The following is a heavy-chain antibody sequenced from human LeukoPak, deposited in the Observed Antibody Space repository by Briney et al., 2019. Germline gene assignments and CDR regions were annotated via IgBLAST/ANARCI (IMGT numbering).Heavy chain of an antibody. CDR2: MGVSGDNV. CDR1: GFTFSAYG. J-gene: IGHJ3*02. V-gene: IGHV3-23*01. Sequence: GGSLRLSCAASGFTFSAYGVTWVRQAPGKGLEWVSSMGVSGDNVHYADSVKGRFAISRDNSKNTLYLQMNSLRAEDAAVYYCAKNPNGDYVGAFDTWGQGTMVIVSS. D-gene: IGHD4-17*01. CDR3: AKNPNGDYVGAFDT.